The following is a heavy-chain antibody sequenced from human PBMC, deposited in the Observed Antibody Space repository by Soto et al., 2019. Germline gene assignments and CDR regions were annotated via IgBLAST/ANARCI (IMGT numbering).Heavy chain of an antibody. D-gene: IGHD3-9*01. CDR3: TKDILPGPRTADMSAFDA. V-gene: IGHV3-9*01. CDR1: VFTFDDYA. CDR2: ISWDRNSV. Sequence: PVGSLRLSCASFVFTFDDYAMHCVRQSPGKCLEWVSSISWDRNSVFYADSVKGRFTISRDNAKNSLYLQMNSLRPGDTALYYCTKDILPGPRTADMSAFDAWGQGARVTVSS. J-gene: IGHJ3*01.